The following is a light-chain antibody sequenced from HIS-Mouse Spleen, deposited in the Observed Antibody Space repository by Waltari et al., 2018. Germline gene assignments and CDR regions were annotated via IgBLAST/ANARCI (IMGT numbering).Light chain of an antibody. Sequence: SYELTQPPSVSVSPGQTARLTCSGDAFPKKYAYWYQQKSGQAPVLVIYEDSKRPSGIAERFSGSSSGTMATLTISGAQVEDEADYYCYSTDSSGNHRVFGGGTKLTVL. V-gene: IGLV3-10*01. CDR3: YSTDSSGNHRV. J-gene: IGLJ2*01. CDR2: EDS. CDR1: AFPKKY.